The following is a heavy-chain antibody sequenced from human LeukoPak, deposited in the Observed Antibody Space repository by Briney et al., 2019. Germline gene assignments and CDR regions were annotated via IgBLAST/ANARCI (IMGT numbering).Heavy chain of an antibody. CDR2: IKSKTDGGTT. V-gene: IGHV3-15*01. Sequence: GGSLRLSCAASRFTFSNAWMSWVRQAPGKGLEWVGHIKSKTDGGTTDYAAPVKGRFTISRDDSKNTLYLQMNSLKTEDTAVYYCTTESWIQLWAFDYWGQGTLVTVSS. J-gene: IGHJ4*02. CDR3: TTESWIQLWAFDY. CDR1: RFTFSNAW. D-gene: IGHD5-18*01.